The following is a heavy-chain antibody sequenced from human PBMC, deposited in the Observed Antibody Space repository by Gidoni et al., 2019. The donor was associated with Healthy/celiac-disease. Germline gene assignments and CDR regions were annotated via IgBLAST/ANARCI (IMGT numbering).Heavy chain of an antibody. CDR1: GYTFTSYA. J-gene: IGHJ4*02. D-gene: IGHD2-8*02. CDR3: ARASGGRFPDFDY. Sequence: QVQLVQSGAAVKKPGASVKVSCKASGYTFTSYAMHWVRQAPGQRLEWMGWINAGNGNTKYSQKFQGRVTITRDTSASTAYMELSSLRSEDTAVYYCARASGGRFPDFDYWGQGTLVTVSS. CDR2: INAGNGNT. V-gene: IGHV1-3*01.